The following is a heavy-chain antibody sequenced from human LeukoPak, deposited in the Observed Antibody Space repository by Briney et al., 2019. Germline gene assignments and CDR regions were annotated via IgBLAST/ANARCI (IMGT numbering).Heavy chain of an antibody. J-gene: IGHJ4*02. CDR1: GFTFSSYG. D-gene: IGHD2-2*01. CDR3: ARRYCSSTNCYAFEY. V-gene: IGHV3-21*01. Sequence: PGGSLRLSCAASGFTFSSYGMHWVRQAPGKGLEWVSSISSSSTYIYYADSVKGRFTISRDNAKNSLYLQMNSLRAEDTAVYYCARRYCSSTNCYAFEYWGQGTLVTVSS. CDR2: ISSSSTYI.